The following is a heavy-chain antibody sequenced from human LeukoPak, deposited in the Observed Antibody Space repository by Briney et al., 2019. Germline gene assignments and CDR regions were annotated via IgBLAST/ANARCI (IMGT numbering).Heavy chain of an antibody. J-gene: IGHJ5*02. CDR1: GFSFSNYW. D-gene: IGHD3-3*01. Sequence: GGSLRLSCAASGFSFSNYWMNWVRQAPGKGLEWVAGIKQDGSEKYYVDSVKGRFTISRDNAKNSLYLQMNSLRAEDTAVYFCARGGLRFFALWGQGTLATVSS. CDR2: IKQDGSEK. CDR3: ARGGLRFFAL. V-gene: IGHV3-7*04.